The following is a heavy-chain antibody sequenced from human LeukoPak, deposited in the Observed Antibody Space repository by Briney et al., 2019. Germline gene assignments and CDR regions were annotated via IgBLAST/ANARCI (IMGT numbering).Heavy chain of an antibody. Sequence: RPSETLSLTCAVYGGSFSGYYWSWIRQPPGKGLEWIGEINHSGSTNYNPSLKSRVTMSVDTSKNQFSLKLSSVTAADTAVYYCARAGATLPGDFDYWGQGTLVTVSS. V-gene: IGHV4-34*01. J-gene: IGHJ4*02. CDR3: ARAGATLPGDFDY. D-gene: IGHD1-26*01. CDR2: INHSGST. CDR1: GGSFSGYY.